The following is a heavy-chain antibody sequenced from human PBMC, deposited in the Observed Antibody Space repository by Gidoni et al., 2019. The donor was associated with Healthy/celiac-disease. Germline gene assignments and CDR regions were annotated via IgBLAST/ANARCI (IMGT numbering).Heavy chain of an antibody. J-gene: IGHJ4*02. V-gene: IGHV1-3*01. CDR2: INAGNGNT. D-gene: IGHD3-22*01. CDR1: GYTFTCYA. Sequence: QVQLVQSGAEVKKPGASVKVSCTASGYTFTCYAVHWVRQAPGQRLEWMGWINAGNGNTKYSQKFQGRVTITRDTSASTAYMELSSLRSEDTAVYYCARGRYDSSGYYYFDYWGQGTLVTVSS. CDR3: ARGRYDSSGYYYFDY.